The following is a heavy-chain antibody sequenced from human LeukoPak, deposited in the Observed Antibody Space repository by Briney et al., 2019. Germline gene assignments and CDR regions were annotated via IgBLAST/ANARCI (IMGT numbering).Heavy chain of an antibody. Sequence: PSETLSLTCTVSGGSVSSYYWSWIRRPPGRGLEWIAYLSHSGSSDSNPSLTSRVTTLVDTSKNQFSLKLTSVTAADTAVYYCARARYTNAWYAFDIWGHGTMVTVSS. CDR1: GGSVSSYY. J-gene: IGHJ3*02. V-gene: IGHV4-59*02. D-gene: IGHD2-2*02. CDR2: LSHSGSS. CDR3: ARARYTNAWYAFDI.